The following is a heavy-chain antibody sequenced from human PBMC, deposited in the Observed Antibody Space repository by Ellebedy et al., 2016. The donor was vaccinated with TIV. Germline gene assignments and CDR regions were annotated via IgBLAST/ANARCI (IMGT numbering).Heavy chain of an antibody. Sequence: GESLKISCGASGFSFTSYWMSWIRQAPGKGLEWVSNINQDGGVKYYVDSVRGRFTISRDSAKASLYLEMNSLRAEDTAIYYCATDGSYGDYRSPAHAFVMWGQGTLVTVSP. V-gene: IGHV3-7*03. CDR3: ATDGSYGDYRSPAHAFVM. J-gene: IGHJ3*02. CDR2: INQDGGVK. D-gene: IGHD4-17*01. CDR1: GFSFTSYW.